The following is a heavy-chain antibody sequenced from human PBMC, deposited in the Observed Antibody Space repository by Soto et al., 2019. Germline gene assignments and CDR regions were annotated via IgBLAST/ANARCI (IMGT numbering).Heavy chain of an antibody. Sequence: QVQLVQSGAERKKPGGSVKVSCETSGYTCANYPMHWLRQAPGQTLEGMGWINAGNGYTKYSQKFQGRVTITRDTSASIAYMELSSLRSEDTAVYYCARAKIITTLDYWGQGTLVTVSS. CDR1: GYTCANYP. D-gene: IGHD3-10*01. CDR2: INAGNGYT. CDR3: ARAKIITTLDY. J-gene: IGHJ4*02. V-gene: IGHV1-3*01.